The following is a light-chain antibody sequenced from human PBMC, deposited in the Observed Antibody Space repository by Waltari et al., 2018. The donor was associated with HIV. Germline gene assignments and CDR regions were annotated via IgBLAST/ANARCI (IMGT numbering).Light chain of an antibody. Sequence: EIVLTQSPGTLSLSPGERATLSCRASQSVRNNYLVWYQKKPGQAPRLLIYGASSRATGIPDRFSGSGSGTDFTLTISRLEPEDFAMFYCQQYGSSPLTFGGGTKVEIK. CDR3: QQYGSSPLT. V-gene: IGKV3-20*01. CDR2: GAS. J-gene: IGKJ4*01. CDR1: QSVRNNY.